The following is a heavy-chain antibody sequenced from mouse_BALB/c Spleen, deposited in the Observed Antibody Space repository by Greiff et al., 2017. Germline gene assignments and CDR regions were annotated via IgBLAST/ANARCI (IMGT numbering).Heavy chain of an antibody. CDR1: GFTFSDYY. CDR3: ARQDGNPYYAMDY. J-gene: IGHJ4*01. V-gene: IGHV5-4*02. CDR2: ISDGGSYT. D-gene: IGHD2-1*01. Sequence: EVMLVESGGGLVKPGGSLKLSCAASGFTFSDYYMYWVRQTPEKRLEWVATISDGGSYTYYPDSVKGRFTISRDNAKNTLYLQMSSLKSEDTAMYYCARQDGNPYYAMDYWGQGTSVTVSS.